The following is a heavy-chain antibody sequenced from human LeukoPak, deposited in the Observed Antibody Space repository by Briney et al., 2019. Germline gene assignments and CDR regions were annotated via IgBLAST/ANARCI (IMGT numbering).Heavy chain of an antibody. J-gene: IGHJ3*02. Sequence: SETLSLTCTVSGGSISSGSYYWSWIRQPPGKGLEWIGYIYYSGSTNYNPSLKSRVTISVDTSKNQFSLKLSSVTAADTAVYYCARDRDYYGSGTGVGAFDIWGQGTMVTVSS. CDR1: GGSISSGSYY. V-gene: IGHV4-61*01. D-gene: IGHD3-10*01. CDR3: ARDRDYYGSGTGVGAFDI. CDR2: IYYSGST.